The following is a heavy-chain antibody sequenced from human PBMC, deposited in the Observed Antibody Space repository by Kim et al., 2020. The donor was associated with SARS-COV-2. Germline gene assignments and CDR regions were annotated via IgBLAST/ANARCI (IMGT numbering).Heavy chain of an antibody. D-gene: IGHD2-2*02. CDR3: ARGEYQLLYSH. V-gene: IGHV1-8*01. Sequence: TGYAQKFQGRVTMTRNTSISTAYMELSSLRSEDTAVYYCARGEYQLLYSHWGQGTLVTVSS. J-gene: IGHJ4*02. CDR2: T.